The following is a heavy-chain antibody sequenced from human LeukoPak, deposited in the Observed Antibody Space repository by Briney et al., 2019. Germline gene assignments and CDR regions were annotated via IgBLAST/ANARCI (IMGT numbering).Heavy chain of an antibody. V-gene: IGHV4-34*01. CDR1: GGSFSGYY. Sequence: SETLSLTCAVYGGSFSGYYWSWIRQPPGKGLEWIGEINHSGSTNYNPSLKSRVTISVDASKNQFSLKLSSVTAADTAVYYCARIPIAAAGLYYFDYWGRGTLVTVSS. D-gene: IGHD6-13*01. J-gene: IGHJ4*02. CDR2: INHSGST. CDR3: ARIPIAAAGLYYFDY.